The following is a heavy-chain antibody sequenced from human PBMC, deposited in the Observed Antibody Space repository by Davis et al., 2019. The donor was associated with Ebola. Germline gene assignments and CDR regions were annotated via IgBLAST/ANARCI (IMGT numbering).Heavy chain of an antibody. CDR3: TKGSSGTDY. CDR2: IRSKANNYAT. J-gene: IGHJ4*02. CDR1: GFTFSGSA. Sequence: GESLKISCAASGFTFSGSAMHWVRQASGKGLEWVGRIRSKANNYATAYAASVKGRFTISRDDSKNTAYLQMNSLKTEDTAVYYCTKGSSGTDYWGQGTLVTVSS. V-gene: IGHV3-73*01. D-gene: IGHD3-22*01.